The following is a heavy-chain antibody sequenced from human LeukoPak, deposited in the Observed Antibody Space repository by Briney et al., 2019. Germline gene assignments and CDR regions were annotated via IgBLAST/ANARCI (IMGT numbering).Heavy chain of an antibody. CDR2: VSGSGGNT. CDR1: GFTFSSYV. D-gene: IGHD2-2*01. J-gene: IGHJ5*02. V-gene: IGHV3-23*01. Sequence: GGSLRLSCAASGFTFSSYVMTWVRQAPGKGLEWVSAVSGSGGNTYYADSVKGRFTISRDNSKNTLYLQMNGLRAEDTAVYYCAKDPQGSTTLNWFDPWGQGTLVTVSS. CDR3: AKDPQGSTTLNWFDP.